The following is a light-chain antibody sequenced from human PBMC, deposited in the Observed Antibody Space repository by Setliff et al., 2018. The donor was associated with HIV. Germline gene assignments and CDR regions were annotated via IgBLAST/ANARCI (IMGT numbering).Light chain of an antibody. CDR1: SSDIGSFNF. Sequence: QSALTQPASVSGSPGQSIAISCTGTSSDIGSFNFVSWYQHHPGKAPKFIIYEVTKRPSGVSDRFSGSKSGNTASLTIYGLQAEDEAYYYCCSCAGSSTTVVFGGGTQLT. J-gene: IGLJ2*01. CDR3: CSCAGSSTTVV. V-gene: IGLV2-23*02. CDR2: EVT.